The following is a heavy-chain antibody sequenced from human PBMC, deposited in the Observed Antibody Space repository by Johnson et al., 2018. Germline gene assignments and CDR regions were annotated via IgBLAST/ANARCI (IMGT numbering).Heavy chain of an antibody. D-gene: IGHD1-26*01. Sequence: QVQLQESGPGLAKPSETLSLTCTVSGGSMSGFFWSLIRQPPAKGLEWIGYIYYSGTTNYNPSLKSRVTISVDTSKNQFSLKLNTVTAADTAVYYCARRAVMGGAFDIWGQGTMVTISS. V-gene: IGHV4-59*12. CDR1: GGSMSGFF. CDR3: ARRAVMGGAFDI. J-gene: IGHJ3*02. CDR2: IYYSGTT.